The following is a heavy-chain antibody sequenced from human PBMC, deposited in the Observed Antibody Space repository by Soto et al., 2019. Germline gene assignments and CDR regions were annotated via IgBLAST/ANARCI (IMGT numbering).Heavy chain of an antibody. V-gene: IGHV3-33*01. CDR3: AREGNLYGMDV. J-gene: IGHJ6*02. D-gene: IGHD1-1*01. Sequence: PGGSLRLSCAASGFTFSSYGMHWVRQAPGKGLEWVAVIWYDGSNKYYADSVKGRFTISRDNSKNTLYLQMNSLRAEDTAVYYCAREGNLYGMDVWGQGTTVTVSS. CDR2: IWYDGSNK. CDR1: GFTFSSYG.